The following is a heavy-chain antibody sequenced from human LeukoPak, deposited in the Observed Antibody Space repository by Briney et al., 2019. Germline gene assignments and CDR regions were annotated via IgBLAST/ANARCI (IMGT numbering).Heavy chain of an antibody. Sequence: PSETLSLTCTVSGGSISSSSYYWGWIRQPPWKGLEWIGSIYYSGSTYYNPSLKSRVTISVDTSKNQFSLKLSSVTAADTAVYYCARLVKRMWFQYYYYMDVWGKGTTVTISS. J-gene: IGHJ6*03. CDR2: IYYSGST. CDR1: GGSISSSSYY. D-gene: IGHD2-21*01. CDR3: ARLVKRMWFQYYYYMDV. V-gene: IGHV4-39*01.